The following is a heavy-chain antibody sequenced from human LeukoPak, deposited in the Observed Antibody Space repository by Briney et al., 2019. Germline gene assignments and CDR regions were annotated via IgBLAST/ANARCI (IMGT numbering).Heavy chain of an antibody. Sequence: SSETLSLTCSVSGGSITGYSWSWIRQPPGKGLEWIGYIYYSGDTYYNPSLKSRLSISVDTSKNQFSLKLRSVTAADTAVYYCARGDTVVTPWYFDYWGQGTLVTVSS. V-gene: IGHV4-59*01. CDR2: IYYSGDT. CDR3: ARGDTVVTPWYFDY. CDR1: GGSITGYS. D-gene: IGHD4-23*01. J-gene: IGHJ4*02.